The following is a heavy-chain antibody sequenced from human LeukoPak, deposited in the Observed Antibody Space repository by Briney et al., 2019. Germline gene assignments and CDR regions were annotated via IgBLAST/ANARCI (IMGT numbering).Heavy chain of an antibody. CDR3: ARDRVSYYYIDV. CDR1: GGSISSSSYY. J-gene: IGHJ6*03. CDR2: IYYSGST. Sequence: PSETLSLTCTVSGGSISSSSYYWGWIRQPPGKGLEWIGSIYYSGSTYYNPSLKSRVTISVDTSKNQFSLKLSSVTAADTAVYYCARDRVSYYYIDVWGKGTTVTVSS. V-gene: IGHV4-39*07.